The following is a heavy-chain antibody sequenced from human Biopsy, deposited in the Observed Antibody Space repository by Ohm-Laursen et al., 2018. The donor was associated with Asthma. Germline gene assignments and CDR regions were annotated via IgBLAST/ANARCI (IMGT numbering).Heavy chain of an antibody. D-gene: IGHD1-14*01. CDR2: IDWEEDK. V-gene: IGHV2-70*04. CDR1: GFSLSSSGAN. Sequence: TQTLTLTFSFSGFSLSSSGANVNWIRQPPGKALEWLARIDWEEDKFYSTSLRTRLTISKGSSEDQVVLAMTNMGPVDTATYYCTRHNDYWGPGILVTVSA. CDR3: TRHNDY. J-gene: IGHJ4*01.